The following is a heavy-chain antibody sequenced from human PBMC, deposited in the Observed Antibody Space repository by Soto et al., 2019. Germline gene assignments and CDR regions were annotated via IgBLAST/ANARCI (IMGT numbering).Heavy chain of an antibody. CDR2: SNPSGST. J-gene: IGHJ4*02. CDR1: GGSFSGYY. D-gene: IGHD3-3*01. Sequence: QEQLQQWGAGLLKTSATLSLTCAVYGGSFSGYYWSWIRKPPGKGLACMGASNPSGSTNYNPSLKSLVTIAVDTSKNHFSRMRSAGTGADTAVYYCARAVAHITVFGVVIPTPCAYWCQGTMVTDSS. CDR3: ARAVAHITVFGVVIPTPCAY. V-gene: IGHV4-34*01.